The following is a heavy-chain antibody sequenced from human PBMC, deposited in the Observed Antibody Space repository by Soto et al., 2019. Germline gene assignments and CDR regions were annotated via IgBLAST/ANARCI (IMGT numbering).Heavy chain of an antibody. Sequence: QVQLVESGGGVVQPGRSLRLSCAASGFTFSSYGMHWVRQAPGKGLEWVAVISYDGSNKYYADSVKGRFTISRDNSKIPLYLQMNGLRAEDTAVYYCAKGWGHSVVVKAYLTPDYWGQGTLVTVSS. J-gene: IGHJ4*02. CDR2: ISYDGSNK. CDR3: AKGWGHSVVVKAYLTPDY. D-gene: IGHD2-21*01. V-gene: IGHV3-30*18. CDR1: GFTFSSYG.